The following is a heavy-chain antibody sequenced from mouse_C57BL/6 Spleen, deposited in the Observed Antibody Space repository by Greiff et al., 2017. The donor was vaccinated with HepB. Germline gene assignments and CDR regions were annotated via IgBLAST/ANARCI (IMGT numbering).Heavy chain of an antibody. D-gene: IGHD2-4*01. Sequence: VQLQQPGTELVKPGASVKLSCKASGYTFTSYWMHWVKQRPGQGLEWIGNINPSNGGTNYNEKFKSKATLTGDKSSSTAYMQLSSLTSEDSAVYYCARGDYDGAWFAYWGQGTLVTVSA. V-gene: IGHV1-53*01. CDR3: ARGDYDGAWFAY. J-gene: IGHJ3*01. CDR2: INPSNGGT. CDR1: GYTFTSYW.